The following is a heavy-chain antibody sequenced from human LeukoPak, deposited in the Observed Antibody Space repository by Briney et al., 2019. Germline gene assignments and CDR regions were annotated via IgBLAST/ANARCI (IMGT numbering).Heavy chain of an antibody. CDR1: GYTFTSYG. CDR3: ARDLGDCSSTSCYSNWFDP. Sequence: GASVKVSCKASGYTFTSYGISWVRQAPGQGLEWMGWISAYNGNTNYAQKLQGRVTMTTDTSTSTAYMELRSLRSDDTAVYYCARDLGDCSSTSCYSNWFDPWGQGTLVTVSS. J-gene: IGHJ5*02. V-gene: IGHV1-18*01. CDR2: ISAYNGNT. D-gene: IGHD2-2*01.